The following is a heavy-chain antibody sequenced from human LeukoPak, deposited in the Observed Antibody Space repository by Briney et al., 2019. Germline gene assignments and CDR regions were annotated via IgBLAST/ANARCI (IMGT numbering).Heavy chain of an antibody. CDR1: GFTFSRYW. D-gene: IGHD1-14*01. CDR2: INSDGSST. J-gene: IGHJ4*02. CDR3: ARGPERYYFDY. Sequence: GGSLRLSCAASGFTFSRYWMNWVRQAPGKGLVWVSRINSDGSSTIYAASVKGRFTISRDNAKNTLSLQMNSLRAEDTAIYYCARGPERYYFDYWGQGTLVTVSS. V-gene: IGHV3-74*01.